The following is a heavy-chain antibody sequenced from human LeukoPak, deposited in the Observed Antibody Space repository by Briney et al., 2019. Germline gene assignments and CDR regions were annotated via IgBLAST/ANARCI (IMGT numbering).Heavy chain of an antibody. CDR2: IGTAGDT. Sequence: GGSLRLSCAASGFTFSSYDMHWVRQATGKGLEWVSAIGTAGDTYYPGSVKGRFTISRDNAKNSLYLQMNSLRAEDTAVYYCASLDYYDSSGYSSLDYWGQGTLVTVSS. CDR3: ASLDYYDSSGYSSLDY. V-gene: IGHV3-13*01. CDR1: GFTFSSYD. J-gene: IGHJ4*02. D-gene: IGHD3-22*01.